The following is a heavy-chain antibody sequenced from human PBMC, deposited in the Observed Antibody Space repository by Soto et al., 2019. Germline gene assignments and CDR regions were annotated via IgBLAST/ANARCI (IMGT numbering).Heavy chain of an antibody. J-gene: IGHJ4*02. D-gene: IGHD1-26*01. CDR1: GFTFSTYS. Sequence: EVQLVESGGGLVKPGGSLRLSCAASGFTFSTYSMSWVRQAPGKGLEWVSSISSSSSYIYYADSVKGRFTISRDNAKNSLYVQMNSLRAEDTAVYYCARWGGGYNFDVWGQGTLVTVSS. V-gene: IGHV3-21*01. CDR2: ISSSSSYI. CDR3: ARWGGGYNFDV.